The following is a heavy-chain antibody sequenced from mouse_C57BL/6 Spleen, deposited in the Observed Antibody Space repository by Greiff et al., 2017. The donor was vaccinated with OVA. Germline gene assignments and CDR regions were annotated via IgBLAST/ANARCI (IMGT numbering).Heavy chain of an antibody. V-gene: IGHV1-22*01. CDR1: GYTFTDYN. CDR2: INPNNGGT. Sequence: VQLQQSGPELVKPGASVKMSCKASGYTFTDYNMHWVKQSHGKSLEWIGYINPNNGGTSYNQKFKGKATLTVNKSSSKAYMELRSLTSEDSAVYYCARQYDYDGRLFDYWGQGTTLTVSS. D-gene: IGHD2-4*01. J-gene: IGHJ2*01. CDR3: ARQYDYDGRLFDY.